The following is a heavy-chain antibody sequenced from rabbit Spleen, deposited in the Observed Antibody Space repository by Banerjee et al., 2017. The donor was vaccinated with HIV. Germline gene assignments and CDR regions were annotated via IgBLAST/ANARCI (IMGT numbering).Heavy chain of an antibody. CDR1: GFDFSSYG. J-gene: IGHJ6*01. D-gene: IGHD8-1*01. CDR2: IDLVFGST. CDR3: VRDTGSSFSSYGMDL. V-gene: IGHV1S47*01. Sequence: QEQLVESGGGLVQPGGSLKLSCKASGFDFSSYGVSWVRQAPGKGLEWIGYIDLVFGSTYYANWVNGRFTISSHNAQNTLYLQLNSLSVADTATYFCVRDTGSSFSSYGMDLWGPGTLVTVS.